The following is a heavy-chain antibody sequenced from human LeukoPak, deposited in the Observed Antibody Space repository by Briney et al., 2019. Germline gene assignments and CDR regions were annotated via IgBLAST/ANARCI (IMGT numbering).Heavy chain of an antibody. CDR3: ARQTAMGRSGDY. D-gene: IGHD5-18*01. J-gene: IGHJ4*02. V-gene: IGHV5-51*01. Sequence: GESLKISCKGSGYSFTSYWIGRVRQMPGKGLEWMGIIDPSDSETRYTPSFQGQVTISVDKSLTTADLQWNSLKASDTAMYYCARQTAMGRSGDYWGQGTLVTVSS. CDR1: GYSFTSYW. CDR2: IDPSDSET.